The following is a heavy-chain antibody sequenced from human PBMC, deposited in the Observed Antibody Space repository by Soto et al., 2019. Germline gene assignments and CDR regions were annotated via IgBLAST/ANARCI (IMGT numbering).Heavy chain of an antibody. CDR1: GFTFSSYA. CDR2: ISGSGGST. J-gene: IGHJ4*02. CDR3: ATLPGEDWFGELRNFDY. D-gene: IGHD3-10*01. Sequence: GGSLSLSCAASGFTFSSYAMSWVRQAPGKGLEWVSAISGSGGSTYYADSVKGRFTISRDNSKNTLYLQMNSLRAEDTAVYYCATLPGEDWFGELRNFDYWGQGTLVTVSS. V-gene: IGHV3-23*01.